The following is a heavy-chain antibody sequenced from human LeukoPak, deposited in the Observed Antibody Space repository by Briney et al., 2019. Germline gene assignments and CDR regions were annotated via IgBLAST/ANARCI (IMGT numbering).Heavy chain of an antibody. D-gene: IGHD3-22*01. Sequence: GASVKVSCKASGYTFISHDINWVRQAPGQGLEWMGWINPNSGGTNYAQKFQGRVTMTRDTSISTAYMELSRLRSDDTAVYYCAIDSSGYYYYFDYWGQGTLVTVSS. J-gene: IGHJ4*02. CDR1: GYTFISHD. CDR3: AIDSSGYYYYFDY. CDR2: INPNSGGT. V-gene: IGHV1-2*02.